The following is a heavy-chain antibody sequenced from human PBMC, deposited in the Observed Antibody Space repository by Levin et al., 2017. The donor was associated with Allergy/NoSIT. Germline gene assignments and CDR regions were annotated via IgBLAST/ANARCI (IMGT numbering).Heavy chain of an antibody. D-gene: IGHD4-17*01. CDR3: ARDRGGDYGDYYFDS. V-gene: IGHV1-69*13. CDR1: GGTFSTYG. J-gene: IGHJ4*02. CDR2: IIPIFATP. Sequence: SVKVSCKASGGTFSTYGINWVRQAPGQGLEWMGGIIPIFATPNYARKFQGRVTISADESTTTAYMELTSLDSEDTAVYYCARDRGGDYGDYYFDSWGQGTRVTVSS.